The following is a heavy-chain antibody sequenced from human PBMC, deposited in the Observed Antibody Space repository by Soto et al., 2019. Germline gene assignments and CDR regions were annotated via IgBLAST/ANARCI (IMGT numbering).Heavy chain of an antibody. CDR3: AKVGFSGSSTYYYYYGMDV. Sequence: PGGSLRLSCAASGFSFSNYGMHWVRQAPGKGLEWVAVISYDGSNKYHADSVKGRFTISRDNSKNTLYLQMNSLRAEDTAVYYCAKVGFSGSSTYYYYYGMDVWGQGATVTVSS. D-gene: IGHD1-26*01. CDR2: ISYDGSNK. J-gene: IGHJ6*02. CDR1: GFSFSNYG. V-gene: IGHV3-30*18.